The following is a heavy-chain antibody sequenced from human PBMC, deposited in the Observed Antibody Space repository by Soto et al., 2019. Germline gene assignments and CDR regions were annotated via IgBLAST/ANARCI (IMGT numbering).Heavy chain of an antibody. D-gene: IGHD3-10*01. CDR3: ANIWFGKLHPLTY. Sequence: EVQLLESGGGLVQPGGSLRLSCAASGFTFSSYAMSWVRQAPGKGLEWVSAISGSGGSTYYADSVKGRFTISRDNSKNTLYLQMNGLRAEDTAVYYCANIWFGKLHPLTYWGQGTLVTVSS. CDR2: ISGSGGST. V-gene: IGHV3-23*01. J-gene: IGHJ4*02. CDR1: GFTFSSYA.